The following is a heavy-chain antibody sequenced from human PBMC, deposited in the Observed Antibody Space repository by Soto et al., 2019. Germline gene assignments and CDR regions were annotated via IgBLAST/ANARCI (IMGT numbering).Heavy chain of an antibody. Sequence: SQTLSLTCAISGDSVSSNSAAWNWIRQSPSRGLEWLGRTYYRSKWYNDYAVSVKSRITINPDTSKNQFSLQLNSVTPEDTAVYYCARGGVVVAATKRPTNYFDYWGQGTLVTVSS. J-gene: IGHJ4*02. CDR1: GDSVSSNSAA. CDR2: TYYRSKWYN. CDR3: ARGGVVVAATKRPTNYFDY. V-gene: IGHV6-1*01. D-gene: IGHD2-15*01.